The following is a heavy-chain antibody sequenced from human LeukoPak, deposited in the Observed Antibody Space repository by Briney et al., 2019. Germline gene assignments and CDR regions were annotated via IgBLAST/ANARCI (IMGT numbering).Heavy chain of an antibody. CDR1: GFTFSTYW. D-gene: IGHD1-14*01. V-gene: IGHV3-7*01. CDR3: ARGLTTYDY. Sequence: GGSLRLSCAASGFTFSTYWMTWVRQAPGRGLEWVATIKQDGNEKYYVDSVKGRLTISRDNAKNSLSRQMSSLRGEDTAVYYCARGLTTYDYWGQGTLVTVSS. CDR2: IKQDGNEK. J-gene: IGHJ4*02.